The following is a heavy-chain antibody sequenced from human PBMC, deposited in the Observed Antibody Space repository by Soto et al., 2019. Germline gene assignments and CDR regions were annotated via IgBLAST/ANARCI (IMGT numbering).Heavy chain of an antibody. CDR1: GFTFSSYA. J-gene: IGHJ6*02. CDR2: ISSSGSTI. CDR3: ARDPIAAAGRLYYYGMDV. D-gene: IGHD6-13*01. Sequence: PGGSLRLSCAASGFTFSSYAMHWVRQAPGKGLEWVSYISSSGSTIYYADSVKGRFTISRDNAKNSLYLQMNSLRAEDTAVYYCARDPIAAAGRLYYYGMDVWGQGTTVTVSS. V-gene: IGHV3-48*03.